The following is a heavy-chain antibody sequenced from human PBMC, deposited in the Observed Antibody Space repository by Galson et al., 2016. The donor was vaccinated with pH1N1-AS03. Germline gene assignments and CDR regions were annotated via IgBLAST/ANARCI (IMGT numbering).Heavy chain of an antibody. CDR3: ARERHWNGEIDF. CDR2: IYYRGRA. V-gene: IGHV4-59*11. Sequence: SETLSLTCTVSGGRINNHYWSWIRQPPGKGLEWIGYIYYRGRADYNPSLKSRVSISIDTSKNQFSLTVTSVTAADTAIYYCARERHWNGEIDFWGQGTLVTVSS. D-gene: IGHD1-1*01. J-gene: IGHJ4*02. CDR1: GGRINNHY.